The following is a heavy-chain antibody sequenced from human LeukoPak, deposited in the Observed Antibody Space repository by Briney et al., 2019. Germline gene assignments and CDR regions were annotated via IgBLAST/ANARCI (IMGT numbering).Heavy chain of an antibody. CDR2: IDKHGNGK. D-gene: IGHD1-26*01. CDR1: GFTFSISW. Sequence: GGSLRLSCVASGFTFSISWVTWVRQAPGKGLEWVANIDKHGNGKYYVDSVKGRFAISRDYATNPVFLRMNSLRAEDTSVYYCARDAGWGYYDLWGQGTPVTVSS. CDR3: ARDAGWGYYDL. J-gene: IGHJ4*02. V-gene: IGHV3-7*01.